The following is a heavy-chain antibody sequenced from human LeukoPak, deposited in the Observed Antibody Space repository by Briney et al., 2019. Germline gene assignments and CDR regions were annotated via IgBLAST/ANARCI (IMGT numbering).Heavy chain of an antibody. CDR2: IRSKAYGGTT. V-gene: IGHV3-49*04. CDR1: GFTFGDYA. CDR3: TRGTFCGGDCYLKYYFDY. Sequence: GGSLRLSCTASGFTFGDYAMSWVRQAPGKGLEWVGFIRSKAYGGTTEYAASVKGRFTISRDDSKSIAYLQMNSLKTEDTAVYYCTRGTFCGGDCYLKYYFDYWGQGTLVTVSS. D-gene: IGHD2-21*02. J-gene: IGHJ4*02.